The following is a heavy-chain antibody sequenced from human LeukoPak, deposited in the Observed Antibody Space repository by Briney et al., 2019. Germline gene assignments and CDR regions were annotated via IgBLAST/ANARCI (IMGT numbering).Heavy chain of an antibody. V-gene: IGHV4-39*01. CDR1: GDSISTSKSY. CDR2: ICYIGET. Sequence: SDTLSLTCTVSGDSISTSKSYWGWIRHPPLKGLEWIGRICYIGETSTNAPLKSRVTISVDTSKNQFSLSLTSVTAADTAVYYCARTYCGGDCRGYYYSYYMDVWGKGTTVTISS. CDR3: ARTYCGGDCRGYYYSYYMDV. J-gene: IGHJ6*03. D-gene: IGHD2-21*02.